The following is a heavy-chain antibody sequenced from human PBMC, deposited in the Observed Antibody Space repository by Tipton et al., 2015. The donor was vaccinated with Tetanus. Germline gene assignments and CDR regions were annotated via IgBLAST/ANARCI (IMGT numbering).Heavy chain of an antibody. V-gene: IGHV4-4*07. Sequence: TLSLTCTVSGGSISSYYWSWIRQPAGKGLEWIGRIYTSGSTNYNPSLKSRVTMSVDTSKNQFSLKLSSVTAADTAVYYCARQCVVPAAENDYGDNAFDSWGQGTLVTVSS. CDR3: ARQCVVPAAENDYGDNAFDS. D-gene: IGHD2-2*01. J-gene: IGHJ4*02. CDR2: IYTSGST. CDR1: GGSISSYY.